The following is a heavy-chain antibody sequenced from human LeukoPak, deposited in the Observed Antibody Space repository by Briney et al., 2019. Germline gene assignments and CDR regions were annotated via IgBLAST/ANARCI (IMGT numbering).Heavy chain of an antibody. D-gene: IGHD3-16*02. J-gene: IGHJ4*02. CDR1: GFTFSSYA. CDR3: ATGDYVWGSYRYIFDY. V-gene: IGHV3-30*04. Sequence: GGSLRLSCAASGFTFSSYAMHWVRQAPGKGLEWVAVISYDGSNKYYADSVKGRFTISRDNSKNTLYLQMNSLRAEDTAVYYCATGDYVWGSYRYIFDYWGQGTLVTVSS. CDR2: ISYDGSNK.